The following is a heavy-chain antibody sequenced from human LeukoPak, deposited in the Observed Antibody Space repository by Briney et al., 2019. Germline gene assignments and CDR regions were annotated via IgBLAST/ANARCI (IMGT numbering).Heavy chain of an antibody. CDR2: INPNSGAT. CDR1: GYTFTVYY. Sequence: ASVKVSCTPSGYTFTVYYMHWVRQAPGQGLEWMGRINPNSGATNYAQKFQGRVTMTRDTSISTAYMELTTLRSDDTAVYYCAKSIEYCGADCYGYFDLWGRGTLVTVSS. D-gene: IGHD2-21*02. V-gene: IGHV1-2*06. J-gene: IGHJ2*01. CDR3: AKSIEYCGADCYGYFDL.